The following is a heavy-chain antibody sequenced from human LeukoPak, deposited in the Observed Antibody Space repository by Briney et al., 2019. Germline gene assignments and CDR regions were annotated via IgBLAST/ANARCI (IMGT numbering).Heavy chain of an antibody. D-gene: IGHD6-13*01. CDR1: GYTFTSYD. CDR2: MNPNSGNT. V-gene: IGHV1-8*01. Sequence: GASVKVSCKASGYTFTSYDINCVRQATGQGLEWMEWMNPNSGNTGYAQKFQGRVTMTRNTSISTAYMELSRLRSDDTAVYYCAFGSSWYEGWGQGTLVTVSS. J-gene: IGHJ4*02. CDR3: AFGSSWYEG.